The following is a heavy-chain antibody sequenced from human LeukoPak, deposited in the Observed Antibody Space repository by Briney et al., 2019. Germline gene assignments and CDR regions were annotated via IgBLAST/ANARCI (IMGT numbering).Heavy chain of an antibody. Sequence: PSETLSLTCTVSGGSISSNYWSWIRQPPGKGLEWIGYIYYSGSTNFNPSLKSRVTISVDTSKNQFSLKLSSVTAADTAVYYCARDLGTRYYDSSGTDAFDIWGQGTMVTVSS. CDR1: GGSISSNY. V-gene: IGHV4-59*01. CDR2: IYYSGST. D-gene: IGHD3-22*01. J-gene: IGHJ3*02. CDR3: ARDLGTRYYDSSGTDAFDI.